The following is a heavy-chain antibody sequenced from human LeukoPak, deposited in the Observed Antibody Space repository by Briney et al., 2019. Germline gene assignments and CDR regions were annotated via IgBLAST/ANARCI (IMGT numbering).Heavy chain of an antibody. J-gene: IGHJ6*03. CDR2: INPNSGGT. Sequence: TGESLKISCAASGFTFSSYGMHWVRQAPGQGLEWMGWINPNSGGTNYAQKFQGRVTMTRDTSISTAYMELSRLRSDDTAVYYCARRPWPPSRCTSCYNPYYYMDVWGKGTTVTVSS. D-gene: IGHD2-2*02. CDR1: GFTFSSYG. CDR3: ARRPWPPSRCTSCYNPYYYMDV. V-gene: IGHV1-2*02.